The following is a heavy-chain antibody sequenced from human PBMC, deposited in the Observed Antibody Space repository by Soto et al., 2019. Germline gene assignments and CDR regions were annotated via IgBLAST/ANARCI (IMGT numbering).Heavy chain of an antibody. CDR1: GYTFTSYD. D-gene: IGHD3-3*01. CDR3: ARGRRITIFGVVIMDAFDI. J-gene: IGHJ3*02. CDR2: MNPNSGNT. Sequence: ASVKVSCKASGYTFTSYDINWVRQATGQGLEWMGWMNPNSGNTGYAQKFQGRATMTKNTSISTAYMELSSLRSEDTAVYYCARGRRITIFGVVIMDAFDIWGQGTMVTVSS. V-gene: IGHV1-8*01.